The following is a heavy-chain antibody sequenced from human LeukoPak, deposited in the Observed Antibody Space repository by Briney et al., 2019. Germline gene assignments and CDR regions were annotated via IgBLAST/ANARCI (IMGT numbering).Heavy chain of an antibody. CDR3: AKEWGLRYFDWFYDY. V-gene: IGHV3-23*01. CDR1: GFTFSSYA. CDR2: ISGSGART. Sequence: GGSLRLSCAASGFTFSSYAMSWVRQAPGKGLEWVSGISGSGARTYYADPVKGRFTISRDNSKNTLYLQMNSLRAEDTAVYYCAKEWGLRYFDWFYDYWGQGTLVTVSS. J-gene: IGHJ4*02. D-gene: IGHD3-9*01.